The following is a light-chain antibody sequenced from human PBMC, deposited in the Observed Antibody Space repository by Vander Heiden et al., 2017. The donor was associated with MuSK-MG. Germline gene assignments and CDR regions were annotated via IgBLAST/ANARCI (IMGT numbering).Light chain of an antibody. CDR2: WAS. J-gene: IGKJ4*01. V-gene: IGKV4-1*01. CDR3: QQYYSTPHT. Sequence: DIVMTQSPDSLAVSLGEWATINCKSSQSVLYSSNNKNYLAWYQQKPGQPPKLLIYWASTRESGVPDRFSGSGSGTDFTLTISSLQAEDVAVYYCQQYYSTPHTFGGGTKVEIK. CDR1: QSVLYSSNNKNY.